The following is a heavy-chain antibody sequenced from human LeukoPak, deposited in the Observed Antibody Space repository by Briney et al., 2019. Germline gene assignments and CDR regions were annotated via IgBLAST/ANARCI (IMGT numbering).Heavy chain of an antibody. D-gene: IGHD4-17*01. V-gene: IGHV1-2*02. CDR3: ARVYGDHFPRQHRDWYFDL. CDR2: INPNSGGT. CDR1: GYTFTGYY. J-gene: IGHJ2*01. Sequence: ASVKVSCKASGYTFTGYYMHWVRQAPGQGLEWMGWINPNSGGTNYAQKFQGRVTMTRDTSISTAYMELSRLRSDDTAVYYCARVYGDHFPRQHRDWYFDLWGRGTLVTVSS.